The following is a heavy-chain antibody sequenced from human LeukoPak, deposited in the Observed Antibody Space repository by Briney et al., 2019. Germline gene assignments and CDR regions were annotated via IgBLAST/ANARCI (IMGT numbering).Heavy chain of an antibody. Sequence: GGSLRLSCAASGFTFSGYPIHWVRQAPGKGLEWVAVISYDGSNKYYADSVKGRFTISRDNSKNTLYLQMNSLRAEDTAVYYCARAKTVPQSVYYYHGMDVWGQGTTVTVS. V-gene: IGHV3-30*04. D-gene: IGHD1-14*01. CDR1: GFTFSGYP. CDR3: ARAKTVPQSVYYYHGMDV. J-gene: IGHJ6*02. CDR2: ISYDGSNK.